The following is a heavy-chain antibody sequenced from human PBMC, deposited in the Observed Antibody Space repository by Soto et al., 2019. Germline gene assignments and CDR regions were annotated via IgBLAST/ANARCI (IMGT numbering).Heavy chain of an antibody. CDR2: VNPILSMS. CDR3: ASNYGSGYRAFDS. Sequence: QVQLVQSGAEVKSAGSSVKVSCKASGDTFNFYSINWVRQAPGLGLEWVGRVNPILSMSNYAQRFQGRVTTTADKSTGTAYMELRILRSEDTAIYYCASNYGSGYRAFDSWGQGALVTVSS. D-gene: IGHD3-10*01. CDR1: GDTFNFYS. J-gene: IGHJ4*02. V-gene: IGHV1-69*02.